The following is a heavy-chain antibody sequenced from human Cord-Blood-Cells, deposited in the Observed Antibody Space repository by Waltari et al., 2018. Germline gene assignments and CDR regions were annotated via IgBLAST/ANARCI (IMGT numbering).Heavy chain of an antibody. CDR2: INHSGST. D-gene: IGHD7-27*01. V-gene: IGHV4-34*01. CDR1: GGSFSGYY. CDR3: ARGTHGTGDDY. J-gene: IGHJ4*02. Sequence: QVQLQQWGAGLLKPSETLSLTCAVYGGSFSGYYWSWIRQPPGKGLEWIGEINHSGSTNYNPSLKSRVTISVDTSKNQFSLKLCSVTAADTAVYYCARGTHGTGDDYWGQGTLVTVSS.